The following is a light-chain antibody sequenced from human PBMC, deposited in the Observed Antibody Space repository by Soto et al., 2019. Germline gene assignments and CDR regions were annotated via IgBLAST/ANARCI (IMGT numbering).Light chain of an antibody. CDR1: SSDVGGYNY. CDR3: SSYTSNTTLVL. CDR2: EVN. J-gene: IGLJ2*01. Sequence: QSALTQPASVSGSPGQSITISCTGTSSDVGGYNYVSWYQQHPGKAPKLMIYEVNNRPSGVSNRFSGSKSGNTASLTISGLQAEDEADYYCSSYTSNTTLVLFGGGTKVTVL. V-gene: IGLV2-14*01.